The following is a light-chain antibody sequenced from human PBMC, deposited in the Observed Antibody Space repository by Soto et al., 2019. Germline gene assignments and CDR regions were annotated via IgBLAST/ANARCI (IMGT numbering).Light chain of an antibody. Sequence: DIQMTQSPSSLSASVGDRVTITCRASQDIGNNLGWYQQKPGNAPRRLIYAASSLQSGVPSRFSGSGSGTEFTLTISSLQPDDFATYYCQQYNSYWTFGQGTKVDI. CDR3: QQYNSYWT. V-gene: IGKV1-17*01. CDR2: AAS. J-gene: IGKJ1*01. CDR1: QDIGNN.